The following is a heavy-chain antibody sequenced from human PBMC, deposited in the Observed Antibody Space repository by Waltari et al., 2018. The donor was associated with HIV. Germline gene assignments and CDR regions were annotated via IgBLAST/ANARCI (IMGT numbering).Heavy chain of an antibody. D-gene: IGHD1-1*01. CDR3: ARHCLQKGWLPQLKYYYGMDV. V-gene: IGHV4-39*01. J-gene: IGHJ6*02. CDR1: GASLRRSRSH. Sequence: QQQLQESGPGLVKPSETLSLTCTVSGASLRRSRSHWPFHRQSPGEGLEWIGSLFHSWSTSYSPSLRSRATISGDMSANRFSLKLTSVTATDTAVYFCARHCLQKGWLPQLKYYYGMDVWGQGTTVIVSS. CDR2: LFHSWST.